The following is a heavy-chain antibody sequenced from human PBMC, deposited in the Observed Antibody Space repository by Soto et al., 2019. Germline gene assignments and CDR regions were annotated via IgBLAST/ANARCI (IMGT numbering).Heavy chain of an antibody. CDR1: GGSFSGYY. J-gene: IGHJ4*02. CDR3: AREERYFDWLIPKPDPYFDY. D-gene: IGHD3-9*01. V-gene: IGHV4-34*01. CDR2: INHSGST. Sequence: QVQLQPWGAGLLKPSETLSLTCAVYGGSFSGYYWSWIRQPPGKGLEWIGEINHSGSTNYNPSLKSRVTISVDTSKNQFSLKLSSVTAADTAVYYCAREERYFDWLIPKPDPYFDYWGQGTLVTVSS.